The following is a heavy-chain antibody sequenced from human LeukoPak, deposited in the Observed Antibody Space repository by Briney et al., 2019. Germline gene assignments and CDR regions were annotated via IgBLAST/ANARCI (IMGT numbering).Heavy chain of an antibody. V-gene: IGHV3-21*01. CDR2: ISSSSSYI. CDR3: AGDRPWPLGYCVSISCYTDAFDI. CDR1: GFTFSSYS. Sequence: PGGSLRLSCAASGFTFSSYSMNWVRQAPGKGLEWVSSISSSSSYIYYADSVKGRFTISSDNAKNSLYLPMNRLRAEDTAVYYCAGDRPWPLGYCVSISCYTDAFDIWGQGTMVTVSS. J-gene: IGHJ3*02. D-gene: IGHD2-2*02.